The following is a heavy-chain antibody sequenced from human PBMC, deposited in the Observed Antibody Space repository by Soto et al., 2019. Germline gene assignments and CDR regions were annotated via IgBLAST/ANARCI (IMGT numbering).Heavy chain of an antibody. CDR3: ARHLGEGYFGY. CDR1: GDSSSSSTYF. CDR2: IHYSGST. J-gene: IGHJ4*02. Sequence: SETLSLTCTVSGDSSSSSTYFWGWVRQPPGKGLEWIGSIHYSGSTYYNPSLKSRVTISVDTSKNHFSLKLSSVTAADTAVYYCARHLGEGYFGYWGQGTLVTVSS. V-gene: IGHV4-39*01.